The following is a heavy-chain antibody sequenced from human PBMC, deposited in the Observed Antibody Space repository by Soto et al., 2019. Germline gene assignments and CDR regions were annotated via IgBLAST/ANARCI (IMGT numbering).Heavy chain of an antibody. D-gene: IGHD2-15*01. J-gene: IGHJ4*02. CDR3: ARAREFINACSGGSCYSYFDY. Sequence: GASVKVSCKASGGTFSSYAISWVRQAPGQGLEWMGGIIPIFGTANYAQKFQGRVTITADESTSTAYMELSSLRSEDTAVYYCARAREFINACSGGSCYSYFDYWGQGTLVTVSS. CDR1: GGTFSSYA. V-gene: IGHV1-69*13. CDR2: IIPIFGTA.